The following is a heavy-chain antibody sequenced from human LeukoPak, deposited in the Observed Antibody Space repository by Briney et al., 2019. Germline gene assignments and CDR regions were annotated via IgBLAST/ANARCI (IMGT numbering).Heavy chain of an antibody. CDR3: VRDSSGTLAFDI. D-gene: IGHD6-25*01. CDR1: GYAISSGYY. Sequence: SETLSLTCTVSGYAISSGYYWGWIRQTPGQGLEWTARIYHDGSTHYNPSLKSRATMSVDTSKNDFSLRLSSVTAADTAIYYCVRDSSGTLAFDIWGQGTMVTVSS. V-gene: IGHV4-38-2*02. CDR2: IYHDGST. J-gene: IGHJ3*02.